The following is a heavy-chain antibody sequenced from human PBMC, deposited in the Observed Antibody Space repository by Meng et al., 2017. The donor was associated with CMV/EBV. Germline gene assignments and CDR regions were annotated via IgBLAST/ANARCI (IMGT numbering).Heavy chain of an antibody. J-gene: IGHJ4*02. D-gene: IGHD3-9*01. CDR2: IYYSGST. Sequence: HLPMTEPGPGLLKPSETLSFTCTVSGGSISSRRYYWGWIRQPPGKGLEWIGSIYYSGSTYYNPSLKSRVTISVDTSKNQFSLKLSSVTAADTAVYYCARDAGHYDILTGYSYWGQGTLVTVSS. CDR1: GGSISSRRYY. V-gene: IGHV4-39*07. CDR3: ARDAGHYDILTGYSY.